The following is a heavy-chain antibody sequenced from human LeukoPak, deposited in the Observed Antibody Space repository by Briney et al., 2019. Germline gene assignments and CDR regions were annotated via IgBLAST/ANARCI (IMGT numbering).Heavy chain of an antibody. Sequence: GGSLRLSCAASGFDLSTYEMNWVRQAPGKGLEWIADIAISGHTKNYADSVKGRFSISRDNARTSLYLQMHSLRVEDTGVYYCARGDPHADLWGQGTLVTVSS. CDR1: GFDLSTYE. J-gene: IGHJ5*02. D-gene: IGHD5-24*01. V-gene: IGHV3-48*03. CDR2: IAISGHTK. CDR3: ARGDPHADL.